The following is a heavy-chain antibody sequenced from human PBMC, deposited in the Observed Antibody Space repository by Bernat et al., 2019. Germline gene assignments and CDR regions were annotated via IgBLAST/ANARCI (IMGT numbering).Heavy chain of an antibody. CDR3: TRDRYYDSRPAMEGMDV. CDR1: GFTFGDYA. V-gene: IGHV3-49*04. D-gene: IGHD3-22*01. J-gene: IGHJ6*02. CDR2: IRSKAYGGTT. Sequence: EVQLVESGGGLVQPGRSLRLSCTASGFTFGDYAMSWVRQAPGKGLEWVGFIRSKAYGGTTEYAASVKGRFTISRDDSKSIAYLQMNSLKTEDTAVYYCTRDRYYDSRPAMEGMDVWGQGTTVTVSS.